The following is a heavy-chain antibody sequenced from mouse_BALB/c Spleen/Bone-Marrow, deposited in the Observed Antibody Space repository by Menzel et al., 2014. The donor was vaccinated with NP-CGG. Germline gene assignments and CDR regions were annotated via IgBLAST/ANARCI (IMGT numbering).Heavy chain of an antibody. CDR3: ARLTAYGAMDY. Sequence: EVKLMESGGGLVQPGGSLNLSCAASGFDFSRYWMSWARQAPGKGQEWIGEINPGSSTINYTPSLKDKFTISRDNAKNTLYLQMSKVRSEDTALYYCARLTAYGAMDYWGQGTSVTVSS. J-gene: IGHJ4*01. CDR1: GFDFSRYW. V-gene: IGHV4-2*02. D-gene: IGHD1-2*01. CDR2: INPGSSTI.